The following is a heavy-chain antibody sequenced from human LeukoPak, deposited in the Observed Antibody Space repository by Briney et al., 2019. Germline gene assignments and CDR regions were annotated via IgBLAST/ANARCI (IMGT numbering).Heavy chain of an antibody. CDR3: ARIRDGYNDAYDI. CDR1: GYTFTNYY. J-gene: IGHJ3*02. Sequence: ASVKVSCKASGYTFTNYYIHWVRQAPGQGLEWMGLINPGGDNTDYAQNFQGRVTMTRDTTTSTVYMGLSSLRSEDTAVYYCARIRDGYNDAYDIWGQGTMVTVSS. D-gene: IGHD5-24*01. V-gene: IGHV1-46*01. CDR2: INPGGDNT.